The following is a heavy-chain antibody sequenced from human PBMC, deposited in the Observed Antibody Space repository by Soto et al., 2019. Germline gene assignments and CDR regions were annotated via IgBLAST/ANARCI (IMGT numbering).Heavy chain of an antibody. D-gene: IGHD6-19*01. CDR2: ISGSGVST. J-gene: IGHJ4*02. V-gene: IGHV3-23*01. CDR3: AQSGSGYSNGWAFGY. Sequence: GGSLRLSCAASGFTFNNYAMSWVRQAPGKGLEWVSGISGSGVSTYYADSVKGRFTISRDNSKNTLYLQMNSLRAEDTAVYYCAQSGSGYSNGWAFGYWGQGTLVTVSS. CDR1: GFTFNNYA.